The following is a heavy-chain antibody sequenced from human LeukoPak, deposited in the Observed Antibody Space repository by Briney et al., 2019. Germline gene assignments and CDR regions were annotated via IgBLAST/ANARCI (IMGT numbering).Heavy chain of an antibody. D-gene: IGHD4-17*01. J-gene: IGHJ4*01. V-gene: IGHV3-21*01. CDR2: ISSSSSYI. Sequence: GGSLRLSCAASGFTFSSYSMNWVRQAPGKGLEWVSSISSSSSYIYYADSVKGRFTISRDNAKNSLYLQMNSLRAEDTAVYYCARTDDYGDYECDYWGQGTLVTVPS. CDR1: GFTFSSYS. CDR3: ARTDDYGDYECDY.